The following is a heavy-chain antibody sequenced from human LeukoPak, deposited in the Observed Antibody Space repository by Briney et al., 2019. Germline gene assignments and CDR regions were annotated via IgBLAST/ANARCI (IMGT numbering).Heavy chain of an antibody. CDR3: ARDYSSGWSDAFDI. V-gene: IGHV1-69*05. CDR2: IIPIFGTA. CDR1: GGTFSSYA. Sequence: GSSVKVSCKASGGTFSSYAISWVRQAPGQGLEWIGRIIPIFGTANYAQKFQGRVTITTDESTSAAYMELSSLRSEDTAVYYCARDYSSGWSDAFDIWGQGTMVTVSS. J-gene: IGHJ3*02. D-gene: IGHD6-19*01.